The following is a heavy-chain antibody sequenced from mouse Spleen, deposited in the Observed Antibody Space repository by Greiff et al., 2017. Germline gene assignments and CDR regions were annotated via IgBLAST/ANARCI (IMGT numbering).Heavy chain of an antibody. CDR3: ARGAGNYFDY. J-gene: IGHJ2*01. CDR2: IYPGDGDT. V-gene: IGHV1-82*01. CDR1: GYAFSSSW. D-gene: IGHD4-1*01. Sequence: VKLMESGPELVKPGASVKISCKASGYAFSSSWMNWVKQRPGKGLEWIGRIYPGDGDTNYNGKFKGKATLTADKSSSTAYMQLSSLTSEDSAVYFCARGAGNYFDYWGQGTTLTVSS.